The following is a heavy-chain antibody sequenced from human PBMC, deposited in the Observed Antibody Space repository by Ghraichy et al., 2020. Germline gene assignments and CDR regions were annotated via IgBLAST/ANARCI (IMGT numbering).Heavy chain of an antibody. J-gene: IGHJ5*02. CDR3: ARCSGGNCYL. V-gene: IGHV4-30-2*06. CDR2: IYDIGSA. Sequence: LRLSCTVSGGSISSGGYSWSWIRQSPGKGLEWIGYIYDIGSAYYNPSLKSRVTISVDKSKNQFSLNLSSVTAADTAVYYCARCSGGNCYLWGQGALVTVSS. D-gene: IGHD2-15*01. CDR1: GGSISSGGYS.